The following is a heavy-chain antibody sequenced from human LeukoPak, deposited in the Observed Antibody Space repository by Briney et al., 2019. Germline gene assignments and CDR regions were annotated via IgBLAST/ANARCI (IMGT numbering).Heavy chain of an antibody. D-gene: IGHD3-10*01. V-gene: IGHV3-9*03. Sequence: TGGSLRLSCAASGFTFDDYAMHWVRQAPGMGLEWVSGISRNSGSIGYADSVKGRFTISRDNAKNSLYLQMNSLRAEDMALYYCAKGTTANYYGSGKGFFDYWGQGTLVTVSS. J-gene: IGHJ4*02. CDR2: ISRNSGSI. CDR1: GFTFDDYA. CDR3: AKGTTANYYGSGKGFFDY.